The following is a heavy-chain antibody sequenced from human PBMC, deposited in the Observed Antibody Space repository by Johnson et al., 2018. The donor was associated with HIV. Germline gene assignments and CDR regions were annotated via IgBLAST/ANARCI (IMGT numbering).Heavy chain of an antibody. CDR1: GFDFDDYG. J-gene: IGHJ3*02. D-gene: IGHD3/OR15-3a*01. V-gene: IGHV3-66*01. Sequence: VQLVESGGGVVRPGGSLRLSCAASGFDFDDYGMGWVRQVPGKGLEWVSVIYSGGSTYYADSVKGRFTISRDNSKNTLYLQMNSLRAEDTAVYYCARDSHNFWTDAFDIWGQGTMVTVSS. CDR3: ARDSHNFWTDAFDI. CDR2: IYSGGST.